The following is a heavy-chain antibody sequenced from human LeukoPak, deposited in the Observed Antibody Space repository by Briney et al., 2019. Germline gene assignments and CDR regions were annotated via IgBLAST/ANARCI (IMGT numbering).Heavy chain of an antibody. CDR2: IYNSGST. Sequence: SETLSLTCTVSGCSISSYYWNWIRQPAGKGLEWIGRIYNSGSTNYNPSLKSRVTISVDTSKNQFYLKLSSVTAADTAVYYCARVRYYDSSGRYYFDYWGQGTLVTVSS. J-gene: IGHJ4*02. CDR1: GCSISSYY. V-gene: IGHV4-4*07. D-gene: IGHD3-22*01. CDR3: ARVRYYDSSGRYYFDY.